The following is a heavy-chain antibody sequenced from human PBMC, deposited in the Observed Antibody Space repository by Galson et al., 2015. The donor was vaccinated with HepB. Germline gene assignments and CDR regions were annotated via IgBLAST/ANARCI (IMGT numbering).Heavy chain of an antibody. CDR3: ARDPGDTAMVGPDYYFDY. J-gene: IGHJ4*02. CDR2: INPNSGGT. D-gene: IGHD5-18*01. CDR1: GYTFTGYY. V-gene: IGHV1-2*04. Sequence: SVKVSCKASGYTFTGYYMHWVRQAPGQGLEWMGWINPNSGGTNYAQKFQGWVTMTRDTSISTAYMELSRLRSGDTAVYYCARDPGDTAMVGPDYYFDYWGQGTLVTVSS.